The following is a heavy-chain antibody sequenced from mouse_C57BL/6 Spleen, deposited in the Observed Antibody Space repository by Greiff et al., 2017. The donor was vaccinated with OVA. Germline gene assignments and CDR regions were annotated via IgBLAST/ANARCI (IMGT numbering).Heavy chain of an antibody. CDR2: IRNKANNHAT. CDR1: GFTFSDAW. J-gene: IGHJ2*01. V-gene: IGHV6-6*01. D-gene: IGHD1-1*01. CDR3: TWPGSAHFDY. Sequence: EVKLMESGGGLVQPGGSMKLSCVASGFTFSDAWMDWVRQSPEKGLEWVAEIRNKANNHATYYAESVKGRFTISRDDSKNSVYLQMNSLRAEDTGMYYCTWPGSAHFDYWGQGTTLTVSS.